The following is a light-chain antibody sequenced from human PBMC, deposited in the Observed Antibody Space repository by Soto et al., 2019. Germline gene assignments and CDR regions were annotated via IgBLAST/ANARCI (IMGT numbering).Light chain of an antibody. CDR3: QHFNSYPWT. Sequence: DIQMTQSPSTLSASVGDRVTITCRASQSISSWLACSQQKPGKAPKLLINKASSLESGVPSRFSGSGSVTGFTLTISSLQPDDFATYYYQHFNSYPWTFGQGTKVYIK. CDR2: KAS. CDR1: QSISSW. J-gene: IGKJ1*01. V-gene: IGKV1-5*03.